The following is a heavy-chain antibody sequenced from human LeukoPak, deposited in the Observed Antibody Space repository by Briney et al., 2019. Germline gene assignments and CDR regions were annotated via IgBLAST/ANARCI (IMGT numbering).Heavy chain of an antibody. CDR1: GDSIINYY. CDR3: ARGPGSATAEAFDI. Sequence: SETLSLTCTISGDSIINYYWTWIRQPAGKGLEWIGRIYSSGVTNYNPSLKSRVTLSVDTSKNHLSLEMNSVTAADTAEYYCARGPGSATAEAFDIWGQGTMVTVSS. J-gene: IGHJ3*02. CDR2: IYSSGVT. V-gene: IGHV4-4*07. D-gene: IGHD6-25*01.